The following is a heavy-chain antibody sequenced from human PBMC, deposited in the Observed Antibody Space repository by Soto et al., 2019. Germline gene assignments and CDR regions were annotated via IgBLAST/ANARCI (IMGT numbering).Heavy chain of an antibody. CDR1: GFTFSTYA. V-gene: IGHV3-23*01. CDR2: MSGSGGRT. D-gene: IGHD6-6*01. CDR3: AKGAIAARAGKWFDP. J-gene: IGHJ5*02. Sequence: EVQVLESGGGLVQPGGSLRLSCTASGFTFSTYAMSWVRQAPGKGLGWVSGMSGSGGRTYYADSVKGRFTISRDNSENTVHLQMNSLRAEDTARYYCAKGAIAARAGKWFDPWGQGTLVTVSS.